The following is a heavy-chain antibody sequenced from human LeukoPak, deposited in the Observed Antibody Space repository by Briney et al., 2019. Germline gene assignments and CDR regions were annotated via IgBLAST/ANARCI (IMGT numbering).Heavy chain of an antibody. D-gene: IGHD6-13*01. CDR1: GFTFSSYW. J-gene: IGHJ6*03. CDR2: INTDGSST. CDR3: ARVASSSWSRDYYYYYMDV. Sequence: GGSLRLSCAASGFTFSSYWMHWVRQAPGKGLVWVSRINTDGSSTSYADSVKGRFTISRDNAKNTLYLQMNSLRAEDTAVYYCARVASSSWSRDYYYYYMDVWGKGTTVTVSS. V-gene: IGHV3-74*01.